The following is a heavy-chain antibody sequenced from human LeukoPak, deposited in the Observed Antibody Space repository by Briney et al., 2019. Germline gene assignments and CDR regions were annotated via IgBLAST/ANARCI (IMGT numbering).Heavy chain of an antibody. J-gene: IGHJ4*02. V-gene: IGHV4-34*01. Sequence: SETLSLTCAVYGGSFSGYYWSWIRQPPGKGLEWIGEINHSGSTNYNPSLKSRVTISVDTSKNQFSLKLSSVTAADTAVYYCARDWIWFGELSHYFDYWGQGTLVTVSS. CDR2: INHSGST. CDR1: GGSFSGYY. CDR3: ARDWIWFGELSHYFDY. D-gene: IGHD3-10*01.